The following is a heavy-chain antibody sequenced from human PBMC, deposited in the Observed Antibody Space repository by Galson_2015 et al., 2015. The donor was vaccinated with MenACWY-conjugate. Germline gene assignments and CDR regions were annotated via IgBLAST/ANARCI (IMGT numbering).Heavy chain of an antibody. J-gene: IGHJ4*02. CDR2: ISGSGGST. CDR3: AKLRGGYYSDFLY. CDR1: GLSFSSSA. D-gene: IGHD2/OR15-2a*01. V-gene: IGHV3-23*01. Sequence: SLRLSCAASGLSFSSSAMSWVRQAPGKGLECVSGISGSGGSTYYADSVKGRFTISRDNSKITLYLQMNSLRAEDTAVYYCAKLRGGYYSDFLYWGQGTLVTVSS.